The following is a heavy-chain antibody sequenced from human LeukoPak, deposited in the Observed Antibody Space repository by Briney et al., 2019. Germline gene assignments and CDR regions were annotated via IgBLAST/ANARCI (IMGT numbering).Heavy chain of an antibody. CDR2: IYYSGST. J-gene: IGHJ6*03. V-gene: IGHV4-39*01. D-gene: IGHD6-13*01. CDR3: ARGKYGSSGGYYYYYYMDV. CDR1: GGSISSSSYY. Sequence: SETLSLTCTVSGGSISSSSYYWGWIRQPPGKGLEWIGSIYYSGSTYYNPSLKSRVTISVDTSKNQFSLKLSSVTAADTAVYYCARGKYGSSGGYYYYYYMDVWGKGTTVTVSS.